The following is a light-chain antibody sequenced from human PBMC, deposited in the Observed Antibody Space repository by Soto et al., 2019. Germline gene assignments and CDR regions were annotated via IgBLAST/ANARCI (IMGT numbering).Light chain of an antibody. Sequence: DIVMTQSPDSLAVSLGERAISNCKSTEVVLYSSNNKNYLAWYQQKPGQPPKLLIYWASTRESGVPDRFSGSGSGTDFTLTISSLQAEDVAVYYCQQYYSTLALTFGGGTKV. J-gene: IGKJ4*01. CDR3: QQYYSTLALT. CDR1: EVVLYSSNNKNY. V-gene: IGKV4-1*01. CDR2: WAS.